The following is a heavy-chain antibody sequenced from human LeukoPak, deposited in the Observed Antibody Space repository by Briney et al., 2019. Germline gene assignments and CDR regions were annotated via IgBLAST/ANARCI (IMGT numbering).Heavy chain of an antibody. V-gene: IGHV1-2*02. CDR1: GYPFTCYC. Sequence: ASVKVSCKASGYPFTCYCLHWVRQAPGQGLEWMGWINPNSGFTNYAQKFQGRVTMTRDTSISTAYMELSRLRSDDTAVYYCARLADCSSSSCRSFDYWGQGTLVTVSS. CDR3: ARLADCSSSSCRSFDY. J-gene: IGHJ4*02. D-gene: IGHD2-2*01. CDR2: INPNSGFT.